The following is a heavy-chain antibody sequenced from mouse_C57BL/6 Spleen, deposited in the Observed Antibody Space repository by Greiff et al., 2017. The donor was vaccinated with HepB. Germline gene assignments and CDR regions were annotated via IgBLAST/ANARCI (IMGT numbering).Heavy chain of an antibody. V-gene: IGHV1-26*01. Sequence: VQLQQSGPELVKPGASVKISCKASGYTFTDYYMNWVKQSHGKSLEWIGDINPNNGGTSYNQKFKGKATLTVDKSSSTAYMELRSLTSEDSAVYYCARGGGSRDMDYWGQGTSVTVSS. CDR1: GYTFTDYY. J-gene: IGHJ4*01. CDR2: INPNNGGT. D-gene: IGHD1-1*01. CDR3: ARGGGSRDMDY.